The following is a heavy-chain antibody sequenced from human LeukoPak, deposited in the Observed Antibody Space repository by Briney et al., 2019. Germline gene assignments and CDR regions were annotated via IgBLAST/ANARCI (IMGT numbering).Heavy chain of an antibody. CDR2: ISSSSSYT. CDR1: GFTLSDYY. CDR3: ARDQSYYGSGSYSN. J-gene: IGHJ4*02. D-gene: IGHD3-10*01. V-gene: IGHV3-11*05. Sequence: SGGSLRLSCAASGFTLSDYYMSWIRQAPGKGLEWVSYISSSSSYTNYADSVKGRFTISRDNAKNSLYLQMNSLRAEDTAVYYCARDQSYYGSGSYSNWGQGTLVTVSS.